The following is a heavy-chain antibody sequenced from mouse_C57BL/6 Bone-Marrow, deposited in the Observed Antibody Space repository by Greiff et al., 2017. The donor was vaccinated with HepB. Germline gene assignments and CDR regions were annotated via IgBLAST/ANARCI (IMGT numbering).Heavy chain of an antibody. D-gene: IGHD2-12*01. V-gene: IGHV5-12*01. CDR1: GFTFSDYY. CDR3: ARTEELYHAGAYYYAMDY. J-gene: IGHJ4*01. Sequence: EVQRVESGGGLVQPGGSLKLSCAASGFTFSDYYMYWVRQTPEKRLEWVAYISNGGGSTYYPDTVKGRFTISRDNAKNTLYLQMSRLKSEDTAMYYCARTEELYHAGAYYYAMDYWGQGTSVTVSS. CDR2: ISNGGGST.